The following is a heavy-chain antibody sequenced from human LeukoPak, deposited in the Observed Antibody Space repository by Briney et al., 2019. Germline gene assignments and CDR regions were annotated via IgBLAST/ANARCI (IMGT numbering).Heavy chain of an antibody. V-gene: IGHV3-11*06. CDR3: ARERIADRHAFDI. CDR2: ISSSSSYT. J-gene: IGHJ3*02. D-gene: IGHD6-13*01. CDR1: GFTFSDYY. Sequence: PGGSLRLSCAASGFTFSDYYMSWIRQAPGKGLEWGSYISSSSSYTNYADSVKGRFTISRDNAKNSLYLQMNSLRAEDTAVYYCARERIADRHAFDIWGQGTMVTVSS.